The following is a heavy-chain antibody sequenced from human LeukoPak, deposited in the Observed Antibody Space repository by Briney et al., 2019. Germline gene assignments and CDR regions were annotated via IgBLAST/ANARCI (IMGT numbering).Heavy chain of an antibody. CDR1: GGSISSYY. CDR3: ARDVSSGWYRGYFDY. Sequence: SETLSLTCTVSGGSISSYYWSWIRQPAGKGLEWIGRIYTSGSTNYNPSLKSRVTISVDTSKNQFSLKLSSVTAADTAVYYCARDVSSGWYRGYFDYWGQGTLVTVSS. D-gene: IGHD6-19*01. J-gene: IGHJ4*02. CDR2: IYTSGST. V-gene: IGHV4-4*07.